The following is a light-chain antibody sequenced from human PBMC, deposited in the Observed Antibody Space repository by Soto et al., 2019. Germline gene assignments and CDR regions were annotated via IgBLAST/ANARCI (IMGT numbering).Light chain of an antibody. CDR1: QSVSNY. Sequence: DIQMTQSPSSLSASVGDRVTITCRASQSVSNYLNWYRQLPGKAPTLLIYSTSTLQSGVPSRFSGSGSGTDFTLTISGLQPEDFAVYYCQQFGTSPLVTFGPGTKVDIK. CDR2: STS. J-gene: IGKJ3*01. CDR3: QQFGTSPLVT. V-gene: IGKV1-39*01.